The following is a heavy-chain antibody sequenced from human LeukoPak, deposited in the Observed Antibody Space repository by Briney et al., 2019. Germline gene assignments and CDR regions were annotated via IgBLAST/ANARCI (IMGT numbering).Heavy chain of an antibody. CDR3: ARDGGGYDSSGYYSLWGGYYFDY. V-gene: IGHV3-53*05. J-gene: IGHJ4*02. D-gene: IGHD3-22*01. CDR2: IYSGGST. Sequence: PGGSLRLSCAASGFTVSSNYMSWVRQAPGKGLEWVSVIYSGGSTYYADSVKGRFTISRDNSKNTLYLQMNSLRAEDTAVYYCARDGGGYDSSGYYSLWGGYYFDYWGQGTLVTVSS. CDR1: GFTVSSNY.